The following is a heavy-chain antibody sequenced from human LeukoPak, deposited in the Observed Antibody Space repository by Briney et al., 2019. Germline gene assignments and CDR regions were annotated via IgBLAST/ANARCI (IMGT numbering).Heavy chain of an antibody. Sequence: PSETLSLTCTVSGGSISSYYWSWIRQPPGKRLEWIGYICYSGSTNYNPSLKSRVTISVDTSKNQFSLKLSSVTAADTVVYYCAREASSGSYQYYFDYRGQGTLVTVSS. D-gene: IGHD3-10*01. CDR2: ICYSGST. CDR3: AREASSGSYQYYFDY. V-gene: IGHV4-59*01. J-gene: IGHJ4*02. CDR1: GGSISSYY.